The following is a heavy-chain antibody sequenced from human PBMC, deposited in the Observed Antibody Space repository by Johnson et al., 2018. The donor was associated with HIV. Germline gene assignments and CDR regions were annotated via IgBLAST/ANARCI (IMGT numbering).Heavy chain of an antibody. CDR3: AKERHLGRAFDI. Sequence: VESGGGLVKPGKSLRLSCAASGFTVSSNYMSWVRQAPGKGLEWVAVISYDGSNKYYADSVKGRFTISRDNSKDMLYLQMNSLRAEDTAVYYCAKERHLGRAFDIWGQGTMVTVSS. CDR2: ISYDGSNK. CDR1: GFTVSSNY. V-gene: IGHV3-30*18. J-gene: IGHJ3*02.